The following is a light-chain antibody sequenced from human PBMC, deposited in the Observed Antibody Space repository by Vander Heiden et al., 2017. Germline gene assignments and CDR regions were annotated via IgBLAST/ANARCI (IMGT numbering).Light chain of an antibody. CDR1: SSNIGNNA. Sequence: QSVLTQPPSVSEAPRQRVTISCSGSSSNIGNNAVNCYPQLPAKAPKLLIYYDDLLPSWVSARFSVSKAGTSASLAISGLQSEDEDDYYCAAWDDSRNGYVFGTGTKVTVL. CDR3: AAWDDSRNGYV. CDR2: YDD. V-gene: IGLV1-36*01. J-gene: IGLJ1*01.